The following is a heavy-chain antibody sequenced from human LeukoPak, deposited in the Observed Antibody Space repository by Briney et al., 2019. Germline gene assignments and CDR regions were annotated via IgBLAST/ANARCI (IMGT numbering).Heavy chain of an antibody. CDR2: IYHSGST. CDR1: GGSISSGGYY. J-gene: IGHJ4*02. CDR3: ARGRTVTTLPFDY. V-gene: IGHV4-30-2*01. D-gene: IGHD4-17*01. Sequence: PSQTLSLTCTVSGGSISSGGYYWSWIRQPPGKGLEWIGYIYHSGSTYYNPSLKSRVTISVDRSKNQFSLKLSSVTAADTAVYYCARGRTVTTLPFDYWGQGTLVTVSS.